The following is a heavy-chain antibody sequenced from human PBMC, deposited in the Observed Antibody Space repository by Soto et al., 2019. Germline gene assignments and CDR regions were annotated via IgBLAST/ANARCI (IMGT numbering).Heavy chain of an antibody. J-gene: IGHJ4*02. CDR3: ARESVPRGPFDY. D-gene: IGHD3-10*02. CDR2: IYYSGST. Sequence: SETLSLTCTVSGGSISSGDYYWSWIRQPPGKGLEWIGYIYYSGSTYYNPSLKSRVTISVDTSKNQFSLKLSSVTAADTAVYYCARESVPRGPFDYWXQGTLVTVSS. CDR1: GGSISSGDYY. V-gene: IGHV4-30-4*01.